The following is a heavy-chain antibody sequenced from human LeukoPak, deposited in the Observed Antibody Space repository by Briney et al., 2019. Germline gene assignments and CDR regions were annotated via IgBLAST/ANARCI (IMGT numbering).Heavy chain of an antibody. CDR3: ARGALGFDY. V-gene: IGHV3-13*04. J-gene: IGHJ4*02. CDR1: GFSFSSYD. CDR2: IGTAGDT. Sequence: PGGSLRLSCAASGFSFSSYDIQWVRQATGKGLEWVSSIGTAGDTYYAGSVKGRFILSRENAKKSSYLQMNNLGAGDTAVYYCARGALGFDYWGQGTLVTVSS.